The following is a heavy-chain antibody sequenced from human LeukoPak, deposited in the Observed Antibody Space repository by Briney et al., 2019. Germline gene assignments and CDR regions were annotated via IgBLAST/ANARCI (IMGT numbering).Heavy chain of an antibody. V-gene: IGHV4-59*08. CDR3: ARHRYCSSTSCPTGFDY. Sequence: SETLSLICTVSGRSISSYYWSWTRQPPGKGLECLGYIYYSGSTNYIPSLKSRVTISVDTPKNQFSLKLSSVSAADTAVYYCARHRYCSSTSCPTGFDYSGQGALVTVSS. D-gene: IGHD2-2*01. CDR2: IYYSGST. CDR1: GRSISSYY. J-gene: IGHJ4*02.